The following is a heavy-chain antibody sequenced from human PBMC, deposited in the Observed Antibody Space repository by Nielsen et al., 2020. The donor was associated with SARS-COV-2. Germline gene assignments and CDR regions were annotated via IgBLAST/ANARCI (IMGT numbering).Heavy chain of an antibody. CDR3: ARDSVAVAVAGTGRYYYYGMDV. D-gene: IGHD6-19*01. Sequence: ASVKVSCKASGYTFTSYGISWVRQAPGQGLEWMGWISAYNGSTNYAQKLQGRVTMTTDTSTSTAYMELRSLRSDDTAVYYCARDSVAVAVAGTGRYYYYGMDVWGQGTTVTVSS. CDR1: GYTFTSYG. J-gene: IGHJ6*02. V-gene: IGHV1-18*01. CDR2: ISAYNGST.